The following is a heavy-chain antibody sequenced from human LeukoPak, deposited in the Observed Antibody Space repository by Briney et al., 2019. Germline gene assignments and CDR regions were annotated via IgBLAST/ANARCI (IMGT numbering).Heavy chain of an antibody. V-gene: IGHV4-4*07. CDR2: IYTSGST. CDR3: AREAWSGYWPSYDY. D-gene: IGHD3-3*01. Sequence: SETLSLTCTVSGGSISSYYWSWVRQPAGKGLEWIGRIYTSGSTNYNPSLKSRVTISVDTSKNQFSLKLSSVTAADTAVYYCAREAWSGYWPSYDYWGQGTLVTVSS. CDR1: GGSISSYY. J-gene: IGHJ4*02.